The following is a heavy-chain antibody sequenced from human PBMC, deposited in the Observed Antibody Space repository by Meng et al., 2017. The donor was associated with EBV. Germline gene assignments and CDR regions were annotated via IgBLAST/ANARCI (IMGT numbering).Heavy chain of an antibody. D-gene: IGHD3-10*01. V-gene: IGHV1-69*01. CDR1: GGPFRYYA. CDR3: ASESGRGYTPDY. CDR2: FLPRLGAP. Sequence: VQLEAEVKKPGSSVKVSCKTSGGPFRYYAISWVRQAPGQGLEWLGGFLPRLGAPNYAQKFHGRVKITADESTSTHYMDLSSLRSEDTAIYYCASESGRGYTPDYWGQGTLVTVSS. J-gene: IGHJ4*02.